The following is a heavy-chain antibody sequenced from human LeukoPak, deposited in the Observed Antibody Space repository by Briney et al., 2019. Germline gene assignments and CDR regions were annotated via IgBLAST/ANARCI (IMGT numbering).Heavy chain of an antibody. Sequence: GGSLRLSCAASGFTFSTYAMTWVRQAPGKGLEWVSLISGTGGSTYYGDSVKGRFTISRDNSRNTLYLQMNSLRVDDTAVYYCARDLCWGCFDDWGQGNLVTVSS. J-gene: IGHJ4*02. CDR2: ISGTGGST. D-gene: IGHD3-10*02. CDR1: GFTFSTYA. V-gene: IGHV3-23*01. CDR3: ARDLCWGCFDD.